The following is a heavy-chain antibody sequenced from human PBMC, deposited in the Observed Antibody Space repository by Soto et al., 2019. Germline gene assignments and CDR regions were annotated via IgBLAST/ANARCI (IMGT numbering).Heavy chain of an antibody. CDR1: GYSFTDDY. D-gene: IGHD2-21*02. V-gene: IGHV1-2*02. Sequence: QVQVVQSGAEVKKPGASVKISCKTSGYSFTDDYLHWVRQAPGQGLEWVGWINPHSGSTNFAQKSLRRDSMTRDTSISTQYMVLFSLTSDETAIYYCARAVYCGDDCYSYGMDVWGQGTTVTVSS. CDR3: ARAVYCGDDCYSYGMDV. J-gene: IGHJ6*02. CDR2: INPHSGST.